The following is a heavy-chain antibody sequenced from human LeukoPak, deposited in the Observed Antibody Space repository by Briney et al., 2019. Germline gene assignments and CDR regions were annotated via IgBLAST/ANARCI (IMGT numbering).Heavy chain of an antibody. J-gene: IGHJ3*02. V-gene: IGHV5-51*01. Sequence: RGESLKISCKGSGYSFNSYWIGWVRQMPGKGLEWMGIIYLGDSDTRYSPSFQGQVTISVDKSISTAYLQWSSLKASDTAMYYCARRGSSWNGDAFDIWGQGTMVTVSS. CDR2: IYLGDSDT. CDR3: ARRGSSWNGDAFDI. CDR1: GYSFNSYW. D-gene: IGHD6-13*01.